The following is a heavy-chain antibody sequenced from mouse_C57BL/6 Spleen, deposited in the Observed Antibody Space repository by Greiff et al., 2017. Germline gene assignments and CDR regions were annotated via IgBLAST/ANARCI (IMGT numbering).Heavy chain of an antibody. CDR3: ARGDYGSSYPDY. V-gene: IGHV1-54*01. J-gene: IGHJ2*01. CDR1: GYAFTNYL. D-gene: IGHD1-1*01. CDR2: INPGSGGT. Sequence: QVQLQQSGAELVRPGTSVKVSCKASGYAFTNYLIEWVKQRPGQGLEWIGVINPGSGGTNYNEKFKGKATLTADKSSSTAYMQLSSLTSEDSAVYCCARGDYGSSYPDYWGQGTTLTVSS.